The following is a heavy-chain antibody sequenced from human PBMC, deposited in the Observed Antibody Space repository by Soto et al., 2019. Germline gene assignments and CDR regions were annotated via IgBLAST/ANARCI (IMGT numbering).Heavy chain of an antibody. CDR1: GGFVSSGSYY. Sequence: QVQLQQWGAGLLKPSETLSLPCAVYGGFVSSGSYYWSWIRQPPGKGLEWIGEMSHSGGTHFNPSRESRVTISVDKSKNQFSLKISSVTAADTALYYCARVERGTATTVVDDFDIWGTGTMVTVS. J-gene: IGHJ3*02. CDR2: MSHSGGT. CDR3: ARVERGTATTVVDDFDI. V-gene: IGHV4-34*01. D-gene: IGHD1-1*01.